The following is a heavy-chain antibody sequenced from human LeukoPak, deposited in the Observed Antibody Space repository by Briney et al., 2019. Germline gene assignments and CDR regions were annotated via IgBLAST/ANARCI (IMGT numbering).Heavy chain of an antibody. Sequence: GGSLRLSCAASGNYWMHWVRQAPGKGLVWVSHINSDGSWTSYADSAKGRFTISKDNAKNTVYLQMNSLRAEDTAVYYCARDLAWGAYWGQGTLVTVSS. V-gene: IGHV3-74*01. CDR2: INSDGSWT. J-gene: IGHJ4*02. CDR1: GNYW. D-gene: IGHD4/OR15-4a*01. CDR3: ARDLAWGAY.